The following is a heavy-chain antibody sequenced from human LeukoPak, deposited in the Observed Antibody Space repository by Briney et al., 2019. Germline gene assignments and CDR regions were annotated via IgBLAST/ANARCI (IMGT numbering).Heavy chain of an antibody. J-gene: IGHJ6*02. CDR1: GYSFTTYW. CDR3: ARLNSVNYYYYGMDV. V-gene: IGHV5-51*01. Sequence: GESLKISCKGSGYSFTTYWIGWVRQMPGKGLEWMGIIYPGDSDTRYSPSFQGQVTISADKSISTAYLQWSSLKASDTVMYFCARLNSVNYYYYGMDVWGQGTTVTVSS. D-gene: IGHD2/OR15-2a*01. CDR2: IYPGDSDT.